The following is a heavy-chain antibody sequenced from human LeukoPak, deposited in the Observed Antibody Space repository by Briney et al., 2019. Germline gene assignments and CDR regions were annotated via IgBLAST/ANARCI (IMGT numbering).Heavy chain of an antibody. J-gene: IGHJ1*01. CDR3: ARDVGYCSGGSCYPEYFQH. V-gene: IGHV3-7*03. CDR1: GFTFSSYW. CDR2: IKQDGSEK. Sequence: GGSLRLPCAASGFTFSSYWMSWVRQAPGKGLEWVANIKQDGSEKYYVDSVKGRFTISRDNAKNSLYLQMNSLRAEDTAVYYCARDVGYCSGGSCYPEYFQHWGQGTLVTVSS. D-gene: IGHD2-15*01.